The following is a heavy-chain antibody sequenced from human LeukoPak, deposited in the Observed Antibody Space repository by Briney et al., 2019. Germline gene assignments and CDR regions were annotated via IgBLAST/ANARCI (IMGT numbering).Heavy chain of an antibody. CDR2: IYYSGST. V-gene: IGHV4-30-4*01. CDR1: GGSISSGDYY. Sequence: PSETLSLTCTVSGGSISSGDYYWGWNRQPPGKGLEWIGYIYYSGSTYDNPSHKSRLTISVDTSNNQFSLKLSSVTAADTAVYYCARDRIAAAGDYYGMVVWGKGTTVTVSS. CDR3: ARDRIAAAGDYYGMVV. J-gene: IGHJ6*04. D-gene: IGHD6-13*01.